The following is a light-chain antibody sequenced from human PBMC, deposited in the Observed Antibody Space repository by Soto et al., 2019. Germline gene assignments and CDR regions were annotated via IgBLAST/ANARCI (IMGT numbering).Light chain of an antibody. J-gene: IGKJ1*01. CDR1: QSISIY. V-gene: IGKV1-39*01. CDR3: QQSFIAPWT. Sequence: DLQMTQSPSSLSASVGDRVTITCRASQSISIYVNWYQQKPGKVPKLLIYAASTLQSGVPSRFSGSGSGTDFTLTLSSLQAEDSATYYCQQSFIAPWTFGQGTKVEIK. CDR2: AAS.